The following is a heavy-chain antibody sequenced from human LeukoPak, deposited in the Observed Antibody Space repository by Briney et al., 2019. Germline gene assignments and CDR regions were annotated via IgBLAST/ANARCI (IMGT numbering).Heavy chain of an antibody. CDR3: ANPYYYDSSGYYPIRF. Sequence: EGSLRLSCAASGFTFSSYAMSWVRQAPGKGLEWISAISGSGGSTYYADSVKGRFTISRDNSKNTLYLQMNGLRAEDTAVYYCANPYYYDSSGYYPIRFWGQGTLVTVSS. J-gene: IGHJ4*02. V-gene: IGHV3-23*01. CDR2: ISGSGGST. D-gene: IGHD3-22*01. CDR1: GFTFSSYA.